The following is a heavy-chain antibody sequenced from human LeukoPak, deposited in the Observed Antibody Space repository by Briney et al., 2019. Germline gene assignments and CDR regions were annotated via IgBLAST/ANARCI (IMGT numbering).Heavy chain of an antibody. D-gene: IGHD2-2*01. CDR1: GFTFSSYG. J-gene: IGHJ5*02. CDR3: AKDRVVGFDP. CDR2: ISGSGGST. Sequence: GGSLRLSCVASGFTFSSYGMSWVRQAPGKGLEWVSAISGSGGSTYYADSVKGRFTISRDNSKNTLYLQMNSLRAEDTAVYYCAKDRVVGFDPWGQGTLVTVSS. V-gene: IGHV3-23*01.